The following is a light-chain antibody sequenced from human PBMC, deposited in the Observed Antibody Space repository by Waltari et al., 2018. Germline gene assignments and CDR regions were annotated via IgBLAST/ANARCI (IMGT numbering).Light chain of an antibody. Sequence: SSELTQPSSVSVSPAPTARITCSGAMLPKTYTRWFQQKPGQAPVFVLYQDSARPAGIPGRFSGPSSWTTVTLTISGAQVEEEADDYCYSTTDNNLGVFGPGTRVTVL. CDR2: QDS. CDR3: YSTTDNNLGV. CDR1: MLPKTY. J-gene: IGLJ1*01. V-gene: IGLV3-27*01.